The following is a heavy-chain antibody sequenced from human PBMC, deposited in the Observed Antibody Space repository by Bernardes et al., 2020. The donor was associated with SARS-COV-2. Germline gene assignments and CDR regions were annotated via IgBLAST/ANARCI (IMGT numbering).Heavy chain of an antibody. CDR2: IYYSGST. J-gene: IGHJ4*02. Sequence: SETLSLTCTVSGGSISIYYWSWIRQPPGKGLEWIGYIYYSGSTNYNPSLKSRVTISVDTSKNHFSLKLSSVTAADTAVYYCATRDYFDFWGQGTLVTVSS. V-gene: IGHV4-59*08. CDR3: ATRDYFDF. CDR1: GGSISIYY.